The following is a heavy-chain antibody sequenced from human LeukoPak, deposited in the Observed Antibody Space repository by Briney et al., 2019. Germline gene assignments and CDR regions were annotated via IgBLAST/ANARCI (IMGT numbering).Heavy chain of an antibody. J-gene: IGHJ6*02. CDR1: GFTVSSYY. CDR2: MYSGGST. V-gene: IGHV3-66*01. Sequence: GGSLRLSCAASGFTVSSYYMTWVRQAPGKGLEWVSVMYSGGSTYYADSVKGRVAISRDNSQNTVFLQMNSVRGEDTAVYYCARSGSSQLFGMDVRGQGTAVTVSS. D-gene: IGHD2-2*01. CDR3: ARSGSSQLFGMDV.